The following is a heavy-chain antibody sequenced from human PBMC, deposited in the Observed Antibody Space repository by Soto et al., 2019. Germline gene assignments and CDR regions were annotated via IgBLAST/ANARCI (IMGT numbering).Heavy chain of an antibody. CDR1: GFTLSDHY. V-gene: IGHV3-72*01. CDR2: SRDKAQGYST. J-gene: IGHJ5*02. D-gene: IGHD4-17*01. CDR3: ATVGTTVTTINWFDP. Sequence: PGGSLRLSCAGSGFTLSDHYIDWVRQAPGKGLEWVGRSRDKAQGYSTAYAASVKGRFTISRDNSKNTLFLQMNSLRAEDTALYYCATVGTTVTTINWFDPWGQGTLVTVSS.